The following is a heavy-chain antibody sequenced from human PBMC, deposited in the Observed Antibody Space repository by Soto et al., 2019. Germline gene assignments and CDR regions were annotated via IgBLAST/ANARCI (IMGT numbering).Heavy chain of an antibody. CDR3: ARDSYSGSYVH. CDR1: GYTFTAYS. J-gene: IGHJ4*02. D-gene: IGHD1-26*01. Sequence: QVQLVQSGAEVKNPGASVKVSCKASGYTFTAYSIHWVRQAPGQGLEWMVWINPNDGDTNYAQNFQDRVTMTSDTSITTVSMHLSRLTSDDTAVYFCARDSYSGSYVHWGQGTLVTVSS. V-gene: IGHV1-2*02. CDR2: INPNDGDT.